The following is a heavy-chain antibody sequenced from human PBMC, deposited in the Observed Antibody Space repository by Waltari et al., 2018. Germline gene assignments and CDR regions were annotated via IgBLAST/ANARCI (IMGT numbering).Heavy chain of an antibody. Sequence: EVQLVESGGGLVQPGESLRLSCDASGFTVSNNYMSWVRQAPGKGLEGVSVIYSGGSTQYADSLKGRFTITRDSSKNTLYLQMNSLRVEDTAVYYCATSPGGGGFWGQGTLVTVSS. CDR3: ATSPGGGGF. CDR1: GFTVSNNY. J-gene: IGHJ4*02. V-gene: IGHV3-66*01. D-gene: IGHD2-21*01. CDR2: IYSGGST.